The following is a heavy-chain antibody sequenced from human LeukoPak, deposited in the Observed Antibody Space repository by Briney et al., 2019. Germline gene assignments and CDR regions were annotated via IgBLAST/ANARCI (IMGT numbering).Heavy chain of an antibody. CDR1: GGSISSYY. J-gene: IGHJ4*02. V-gene: IGHV4-59*01. Sequence: SETLSLTCTVSGGSISSYYWSWIRQPPGKGLEWIGYIYYSGSTNYNPSLKSRVTISVDTSKNQFSLKLSSVTAADTAVYYCARDRDGYNAFDYWGQGTLVTVSS. D-gene: IGHD5-24*01. CDR2: IYYSGST. CDR3: ARDRDGYNAFDY.